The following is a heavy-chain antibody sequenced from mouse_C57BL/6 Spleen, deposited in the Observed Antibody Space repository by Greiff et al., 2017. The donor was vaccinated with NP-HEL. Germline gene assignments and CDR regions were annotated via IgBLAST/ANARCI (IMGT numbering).Heavy chain of an antibody. CDR3: ARRTVTAWFAY. CDR1: GYTFTSYW. CDR2: IDPSDSYT. J-gene: IGHJ3*01. Sequence: QVQLQQPGAELVMPGASVKLSCKASGYTFTSYWMHWVKQRPGQGLEWIGEIDPSDSYTNYNQKFKGKSTLTVDKSSSTAYMQLSSLTSEDSAVYYSARRTVTAWFAYWGQGTLVTVS. D-gene: IGHD4-1*01. V-gene: IGHV1-69*01.